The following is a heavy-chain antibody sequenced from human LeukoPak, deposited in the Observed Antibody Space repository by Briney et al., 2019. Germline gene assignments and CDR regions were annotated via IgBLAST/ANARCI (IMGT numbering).Heavy chain of an antibody. CDR1: GFTFSSYG. D-gene: IGHD6-19*01. CDR3: ARAGQWLGHYYYYMDV. CDR2: IRYDGSNK. Sequence: PGGSLRLSCAASGFTFSSYGMHWVRQAPGKGLEWVAFIRYDGSNKYCADSVKGRFTISRDNSKNTLYLQMNSLRAEDTAVYYCARAGQWLGHYYYYMDVWGKGTTVTVSS. J-gene: IGHJ6*03. V-gene: IGHV3-30*02.